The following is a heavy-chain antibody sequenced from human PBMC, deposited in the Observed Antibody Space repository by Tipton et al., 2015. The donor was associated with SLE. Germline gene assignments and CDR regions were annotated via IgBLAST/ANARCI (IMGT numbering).Heavy chain of an antibody. J-gene: IGHJ2*01. CDR1: GGPISSSSYY. D-gene: IGHD4-17*01. Sequence: TLSLTCTVSGGPISSSSYYWGWIRQPPGKGLEWIGSTYYSGSTYYNPSLKSRVTISVDTSKNQFSLKLSSVTAADTAVYYCARVQRLYGDYGRNAWYFDLWGRGTLATVSS. V-gene: IGHV4-39*07. CDR3: ARVQRLYGDYGRNAWYFDL. CDR2: TYYSGST.